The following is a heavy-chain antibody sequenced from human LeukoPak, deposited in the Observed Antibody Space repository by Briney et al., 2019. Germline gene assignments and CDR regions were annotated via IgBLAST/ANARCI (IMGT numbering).Heavy chain of an antibody. J-gene: IGHJ4*02. Sequence: NPGGSLSLACAPSGFTFTTHSVNWVRQAPGKGLEWVSVIGCSNSYKFYADSVKGRFTISRDNARNSLSLQMNSLRAEDTAVYYCARVMASGYSEANDYWGQGTLVTVSS. V-gene: IGHV3-21*01. CDR1: GFTFTTHS. CDR3: ARVMASGYSEANDY. CDR2: IGCSNSYK. D-gene: IGHD5-12*01.